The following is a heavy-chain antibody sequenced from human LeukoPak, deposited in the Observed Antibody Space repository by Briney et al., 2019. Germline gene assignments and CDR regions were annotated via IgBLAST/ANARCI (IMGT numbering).Heavy chain of an antibody. D-gene: IGHD3-22*01. CDR2: IIPIFGTA. CDR3: ASTSDYYDSSGSLDY. J-gene: IGHJ4*02. CDR1: GGTFSSYA. Sequence: VASVKVSCKASGGTFSSYAISWVRQAPGQGLKWMGGIIPIFGTANYAQKFQGRVTITTDESTSTAYMELSSLRSEDTAVYYCASTSDYYDSSGSLDYWGQGTLVTVSS. V-gene: IGHV1-69*05.